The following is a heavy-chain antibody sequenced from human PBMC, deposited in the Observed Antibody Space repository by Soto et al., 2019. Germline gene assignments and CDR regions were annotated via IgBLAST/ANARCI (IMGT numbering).Heavy chain of an antibody. V-gene: IGHV1-69*06. D-gene: IGHD3-22*01. J-gene: IGHJ4*02. Sequence: QVELVQSGAEVKKPGSSVKVSCKASGDTFDIYGFNWVRQAPGEGLEWMGVIIPIFETADYAQKFQGRVSITADKSTSTAYMELGSLPSEDTAVYYCARGGIHFADSSGHAFDSWGQGTLISVTS. CDR3: ARGGIHFADSSGHAFDS. CDR1: GDTFDIYG. CDR2: IIPIFETA.